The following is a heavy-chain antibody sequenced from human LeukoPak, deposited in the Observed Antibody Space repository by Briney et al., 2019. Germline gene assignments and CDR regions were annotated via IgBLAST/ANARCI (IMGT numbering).Heavy chain of an antibody. J-gene: IGHJ4*02. CDR2: ISSNGRTT. CDR1: GFTFSNYY. D-gene: IGHD2-2*01. V-gene: IGHV3-11*01. Sequence: PGGSLRLSCVASGFTFSNYYLHWIRQAPGKGLEWVSYISSNGRTTYYADSVQGRFTISRDNANNSLYLQMNRLRAEDTAVYYCARESSRIAVIPAAKCWGQGALVTVSS. CDR3: ARESSRIAVIPAAKC.